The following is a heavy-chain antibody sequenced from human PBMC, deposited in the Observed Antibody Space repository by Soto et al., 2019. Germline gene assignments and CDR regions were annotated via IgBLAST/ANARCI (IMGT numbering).Heavy chain of an antibody. CDR1: GYTFTSYD. D-gene: IGHD2-2*01. Sequence: XVKVSCKASGYTFTSYDINWVRQATGQGLEWMGWMNPNSGNTGYAQKFQGRVTMTRNTSISTAYMELRSLRSEDTAVYYCAFEGSSSTFDPWGQGTLVTVSS. J-gene: IGHJ5*02. V-gene: IGHV1-8*01. CDR3: AFEGSSSTFDP. CDR2: MNPNSGNT.